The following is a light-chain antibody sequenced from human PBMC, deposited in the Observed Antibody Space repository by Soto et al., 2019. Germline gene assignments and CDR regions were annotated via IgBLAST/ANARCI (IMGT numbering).Light chain of an antibody. CDR2: DAS. V-gene: IGKV1-5*01. J-gene: IGKJ1*01. Sequence: DIQMTQSPSTLSASVGDRVTITCRASQSISSDLAWYQQKSGKAPNLLIFDASRLESGVPSRFSGSGSGTEFTLTISSLQPDDFATYYCQQYKNYSPTFGQGTKVEVK. CDR1: QSISSD. CDR3: QQYKNYSPT.